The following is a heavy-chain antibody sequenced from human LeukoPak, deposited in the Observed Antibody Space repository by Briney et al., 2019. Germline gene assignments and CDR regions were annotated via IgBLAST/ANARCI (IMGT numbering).Heavy chain of an antibody. CDR3: ATDHYYDSSGYY. CDR2: INPNSGGT. D-gene: IGHD3-22*01. Sequence: ASVKVSCKASGYTFTGYYMHWVRQAPRQGLEWMGWINPNSGGTNYAQKFQGWVTMTRDTSISTAYVELSRLRSDDTAVYYCATDHYYDSSGYYWGQGTLVTVSS. J-gene: IGHJ4*02. V-gene: IGHV1-2*04. CDR1: GYTFTGYY.